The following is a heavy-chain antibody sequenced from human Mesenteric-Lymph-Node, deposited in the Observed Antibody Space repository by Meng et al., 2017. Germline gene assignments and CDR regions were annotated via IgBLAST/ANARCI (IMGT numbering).Heavy chain of an antibody. CDR3: ATDQQPNFDY. CDR2: IWFDGTIK. Sequence: QVQLVGSGGGVGQPARSLLISKSMHWVRQPPGKGLEWVALIWFDGTIKQYADSVQGRFTVSRDNSKNTLYLQMNSLRAEDTALYYCATDQQPNFDYWGQGTLVTVSS. J-gene: IGHJ4*02. D-gene: IGHD1/OR15-1a*01. V-gene: IGHV3-33*01. CDR1: ISKS.